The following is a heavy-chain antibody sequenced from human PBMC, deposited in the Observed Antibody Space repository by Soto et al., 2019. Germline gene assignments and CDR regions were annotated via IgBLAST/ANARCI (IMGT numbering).Heavy chain of an antibody. J-gene: IGHJ4*02. CDR1: GYTFTSYA. V-gene: IGHV1-3*01. CDR3: AREMYSSSWYGGYYFDY. Sequence: ASVKVSCKASGYTFTSYAMHWVRQAPGQRLEWMGWINAGNGNTKYPQKFQVRVTMTRDTSISTAYMELSRRRSDDTAGYYCAREMYSSSWYGGYYFDYWGQGTLVTVSS. D-gene: IGHD6-13*01. CDR2: INAGNGNT.